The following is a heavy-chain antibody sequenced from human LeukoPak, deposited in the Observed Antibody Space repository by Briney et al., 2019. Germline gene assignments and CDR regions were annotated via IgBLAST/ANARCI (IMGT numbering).Heavy chain of an antibody. CDR1: GGSISSYY. V-gene: IGHV4-4*09. CDR3: ARISSSWYPYFYYYYYMDV. CDR2: IYTSGST. Sequence: PSETLSLTCTVSGGSISSYYWSWIRQPPGKGLEWIGYIYTSGSTNYNPSLKSRVTISVDTSKNQFSLKLSSVTAADTAVYYCARISSSWYPYFYYYYYMDVWGKGTTVTVSS. D-gene: IGHD6-13*01. J-gene: IGHJ6*03.